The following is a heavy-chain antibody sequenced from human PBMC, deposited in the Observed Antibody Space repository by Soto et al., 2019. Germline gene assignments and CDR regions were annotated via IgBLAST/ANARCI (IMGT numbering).Heavy chain of an antibody. CDR1: GFNFSDYY. CDR2: ILSLESHK. CDR3: ATGLKDASNRPSFDS. D-gene: IGHD3-16*01. V-gene: IGHV3-11*01. Sequence: GGSLRLSCSGSGFNFSDYYMNWIRQTPVRGLEWVSSILSLESHKYYAASVMGRFSISRDNAKKSLFLQMNNLRAEDTGIYFCATGLKDASNRPSFDSWGPGTPVTVSS. J-gene: IGHJ4*02.